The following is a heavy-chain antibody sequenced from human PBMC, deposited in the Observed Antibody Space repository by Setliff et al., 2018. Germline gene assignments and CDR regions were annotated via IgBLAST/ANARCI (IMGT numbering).Heavy chain of an antibody. CDR1: GFSLSTSLVG. J-gene: IGHJ4*02. CDR3: AHNAGGGNSPRHDY. V-gene: IGHV2-5*01. CDR2: IYWNDEK. Sequence: SGPTLVNPTQTLTLTCTFSGFSLSTSLVGVGWIRQPPGKALEWLALIYWNDEKRYSPSLKSRLTITKDTSKNQVVLTMTNMDPVDTATYYCAHNAGGGNSPRHDYWGQGTLVTVSS. D-gene: IGHD2-21*01.